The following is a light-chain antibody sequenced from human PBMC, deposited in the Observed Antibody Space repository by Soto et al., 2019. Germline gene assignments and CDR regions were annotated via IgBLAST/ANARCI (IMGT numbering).Light chain of an antibody. Sequence: QSALTQPASVSGSPGQSITISCTGTSNDVGGYNLVSWFQHYPGKVPRLLIYEVTKRPSGISHRFSGSKSGNTASLTISGLQADDEADYYCLSYALRVTLVFGRGTKLTVL. CDR2: EVT. V-gene: IGLV2-23*02. J-gene: IGLJ2*01. CDR3: LSYALRVTLV. CDR1: SNDVGGYNL.